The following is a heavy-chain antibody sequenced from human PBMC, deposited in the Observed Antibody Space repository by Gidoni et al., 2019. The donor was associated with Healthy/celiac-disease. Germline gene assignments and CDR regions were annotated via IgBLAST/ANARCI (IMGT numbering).Heavy chain of an antibody. CDR2: IIPIFGTA. J-gene: IGHJ3*02. V-gene: IGHV1-69*06. CDR3: ARDYDSSGYYSNDAFDI. D-gene: IGHD3-22*01. CDR1: GGTLRSDA. Sequence: QVQMVQSGAEVTKPGSSVKVSCKASGGTLRSDAISWVLQARGQGLEWMGGIIPIFGTANYAQKFQGRVTITADKSTSTAYMELSSLRSEDTAVYYCARDYDSSGYYSNDAFDIWGQGTMVTVSS.